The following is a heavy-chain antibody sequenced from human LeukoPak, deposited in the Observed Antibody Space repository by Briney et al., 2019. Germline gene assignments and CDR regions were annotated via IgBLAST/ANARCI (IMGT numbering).Heavy chain of an antibody. CDR1: GGSFSGYD. J-gene: IGHJ4*02. Sequence: SETLPLTCAVYGGSFSGYDWSWIRQPPGKGLEWIGEINHSGSTNYNPSLKSRVTISVDTSKNQFSLKLSSVTAADTAVYYCASLPRYSGYDSGIDYWGQGTLVTVTS. CDR2: INHSGST. CDR3: ASLPRYSGYDSGIDY. V-gene: IGHV4-34*01. D-gene: IGHD5-12*01.